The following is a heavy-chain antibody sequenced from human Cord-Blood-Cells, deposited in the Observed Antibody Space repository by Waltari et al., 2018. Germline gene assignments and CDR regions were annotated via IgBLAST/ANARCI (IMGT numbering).Heavy chain of an antibody. CDR2: IYYSGST. CDR3: ARSLLLHSSGYDFDY. D-gene: IGHD3-22*01. V-gene: IGHV4-39*01. Sequence: QLQLQESGPGLVKPSETLSPTCTVSGGSISSSSYYWGWFRQPPGKGLEWIGSIYYSGSTYYNPSLKSRVTISVDTSKNQFSLKLSSVTAADTAVYYCARSLLLHSSGYDFDYWGQGTLVTVSS. CDR1: GGSISSSSYY. J-gene: IGHJ4*02.